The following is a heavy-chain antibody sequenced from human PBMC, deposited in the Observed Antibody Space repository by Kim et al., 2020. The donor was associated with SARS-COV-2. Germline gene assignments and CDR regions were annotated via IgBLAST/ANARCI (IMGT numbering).Heavy chain of an antibody. D-gene: IGHD3-16*01. V-gene: IGHV3-11*04. CDR3: ARVRGGANDY. Sequence: GRFSNSRDKAKNSLYLQMNSLRDEDTAVYYCARVRGGANDYWGQGTLVTVSS. J-gene: IGHJ4*02.